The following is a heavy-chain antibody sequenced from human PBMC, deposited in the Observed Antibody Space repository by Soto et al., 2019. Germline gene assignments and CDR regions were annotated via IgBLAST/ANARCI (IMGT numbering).Heavy chain of an antibody. CDR1: GYTFTSYY. CDR2: INPSGGST. V-gene: IGHV1-46*01. D-gene: IGHD6-19*01. Sequence: ASVKVSCKASGYTFTSYYMHWVRQAPGQGLEWMGIINPSGGSTSYAQKFQGRVTMTRDTSTSTVYMELSSLRSEDTALYYCARDLGKQWLVGYFDYWGQGTLVTVSS. CDR3: ARDLGKQWLVGYFDY. J-gene: IGHJ4*02.